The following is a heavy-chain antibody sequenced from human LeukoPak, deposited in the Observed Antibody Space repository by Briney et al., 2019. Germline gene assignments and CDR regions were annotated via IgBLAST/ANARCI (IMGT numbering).Heavy chain of an antibody. CDR1: GFTFDDYG. CDR2: INWNGGST. V-gene: IGHV3-20*04. Sequence: GGSLRLSCAASGFTFDDYGMSWVSQAPGKGLEWVSGINWNGGSTGYADSVKGRFTISRDNAKNSLYLQMNSLRAEVTALYYCTRARSTGYYVADYWGQGTLVTVSS. CDR3: TRARSTGYYVADY. D-gene: IGHD3-9*01. J-gene: IGHJ4*02.